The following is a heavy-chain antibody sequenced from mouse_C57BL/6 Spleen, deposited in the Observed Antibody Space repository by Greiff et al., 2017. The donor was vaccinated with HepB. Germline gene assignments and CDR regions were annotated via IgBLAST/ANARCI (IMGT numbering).Heavy chain of an antibody. Sequence: EVQLVESGPGLVKPSQSLSLTCSVTGYSITSGYYWNWIRQFPGNKLEWMGYISYDGSNNYNPSLKNRNSITRDTSKNQFFLKLNSVTTEDTATYYCARNFFYWGQGTTLTVSS. CDR3: ARNFFY. CDR2: ISYDGSN. J-gene: IGHJ2*01. CDR1: GYSITSGYY. V-gene: IGHV3-6*01.